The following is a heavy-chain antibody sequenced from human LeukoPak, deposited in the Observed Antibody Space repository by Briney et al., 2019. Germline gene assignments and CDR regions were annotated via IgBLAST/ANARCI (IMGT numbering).Heavy chain of an antibody. D-gene: IGHD3-22*01. CDR3: ARGKDSSGYYYYYYCGMDV. V-gene: IGHV3-53*01. J-gene: IGHJ6*02. CDR2: IPKCDST. Sequence: PGGCLRLSCAASGFTVSTNYMNWVRQAPGKGLERVSVIPKCDSTFYADSVKGRFTISRDNAKNTLYLQMNSLRAEDTAVYYCARGKDSSGYYYYYYCGMDVWGQGTTDTLSS. CDR1: GFTVSTNY.